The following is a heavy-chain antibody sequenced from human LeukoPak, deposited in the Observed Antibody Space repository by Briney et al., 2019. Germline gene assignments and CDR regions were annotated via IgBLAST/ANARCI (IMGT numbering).Heavy chain of an antibody. V-gene: IGHV4-34*01. CDR2: INHSGST. Sequence: SETLSLTCGVYGESFSGYYWSWIRQPPGKGLEWIGEINHSGSTNYNPSLKSRVTISVDTSKNQFSLKLSSVTAADTAVYYCARRWYDFWSGYYTNAFGIWGQGTMVTVSS. CDR3: ARRWYDFWSGYYTNAFGI. CDR1: GESFSGYY. D-gene: IGHD3-3*01. J-gene: IGHJ3*02.